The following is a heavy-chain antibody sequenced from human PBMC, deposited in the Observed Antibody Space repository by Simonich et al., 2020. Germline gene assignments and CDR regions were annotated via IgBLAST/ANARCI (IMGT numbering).Heavy chain of an antibody. CDR1: GYTLTELS. V-gene: IGHV1-24*01. CDR3: ATGDILTGYYLTNAFDI. Sequence: VQLVQSGAEVKKPGATVKISCKVSGYTLTELSMHWVRQAPGKGLGWMGGIDAEDGETIYAQKFQGRVTMTEDTSTDTAYMELSSLRSEDTAVYYCATGDILTGYYLTNAFDIWGQGTMVTVSS. CDR2: IDAEDGET. D-gene: IGHD3-9*01. J-gene: IGHJ3*02.